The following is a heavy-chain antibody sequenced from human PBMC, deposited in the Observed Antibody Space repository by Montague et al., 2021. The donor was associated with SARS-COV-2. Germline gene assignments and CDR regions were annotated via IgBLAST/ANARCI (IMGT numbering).Heavy chain of an antibody. CDR2: IYYTGST. CDR3: ARGSHQYCGGGSCYSTFDY. J-gene: IGHJ4*02. CDR1: GGSVSSSSYY. Sequence: SETLSLTCTISGGSVSSSSYYWNWIRQPPGKGLEWIGYIYYTGSTNYNPSLKSRVTMAVDTSRNQLSLKVNSATAADTAVYYCARGSHQYCGGGSCYSTFDYWGQGTLVTVSS. V-gene: IGHV4-61*01. D-gene: IGHD2-15*01.